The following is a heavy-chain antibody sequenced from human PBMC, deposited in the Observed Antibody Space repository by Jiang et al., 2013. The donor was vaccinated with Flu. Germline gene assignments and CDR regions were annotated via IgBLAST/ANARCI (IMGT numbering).Heavy chain of an antibody. V-gene: IGHV3-21*01. D-gene: IGHD3-10*01. Sequence: RLSCAASGFTFSSYSMNWVRQAPGKGLEWVSSISSSSYIYYADSVKGRFTISRDNAKNSLYLQMNSLRAEDTAVYYCARDWNFPSLGFGEPRLGGQGTLVTVSS. CDR2: ISSSSYI. J-gene: IGHJ4*02. CDR3: ARDWNFPSLGFGEPRL. CDR1: GFTFSSYS.